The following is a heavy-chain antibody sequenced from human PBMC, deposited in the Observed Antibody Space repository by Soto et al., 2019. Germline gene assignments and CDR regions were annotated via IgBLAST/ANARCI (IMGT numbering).Heavy chain of an antibody. D-gene: IGHD2-21*01. V-gene: IGHV1-8*01. CDR3: ARAYGDLDV. CDR1: GYTFSSYD. CDR2: MNPKSGNT. J-gene: IGHJ6*02. Sequence: ASVKVSCKASGYTFSSYDINWVRQATGQGLEWMGWMNPKSGNTGYAQKFQGRVTMTRDTSISTAYMEVGSLRSEDTAMYYCARAYGDLDVWGQGTTVTVSS.